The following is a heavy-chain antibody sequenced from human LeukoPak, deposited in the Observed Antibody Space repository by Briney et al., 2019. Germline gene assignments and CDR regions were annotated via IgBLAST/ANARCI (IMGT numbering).Heavy chain of an antibody. D-gene: IGHD2-15*01. J-gene: IGHJ4*02. CDR1: GGTFSSYA. V-gene: IGHV1-69*04. CDR3: ARDRGRVVAATYYFDY. Sequence: ASVKVSCKASGGTFSSYAISWVRQAPGQGLEWMGRIIPILGIANYAQRFQGRVTITADKSTSTAYMELNSLRSEDTAVYYCARDRGRVVAATYYFDYWGQGTLVTVSS. CDR2: IIPILGIA.